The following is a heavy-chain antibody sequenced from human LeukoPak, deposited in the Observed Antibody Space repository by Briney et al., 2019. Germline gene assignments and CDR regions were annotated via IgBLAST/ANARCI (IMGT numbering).Heavy chain of an antibody. CDR3: ARTSRDLYSSSWNFWFDP. D-gene: IGHD6-13*01. Sequence: GASVKVSCKASGYTFTSYAVNWVRQAPGQGLEWMGWINTNTGSPTYAQGFTGRFVFSLDTSVSTAYLQISSLKAEDTAVYYCARTSRDLYSSSWNFWFDPWGQGTLVTVSS. CDR1: GYTFTSYA. CDR2: INTNTGSP. V-gene: IGHV7-4-1*02. J-gene: IGHJ5*02.